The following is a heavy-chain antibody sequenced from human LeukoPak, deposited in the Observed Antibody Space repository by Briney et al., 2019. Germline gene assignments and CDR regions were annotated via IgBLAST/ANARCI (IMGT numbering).Heavy chain of an antibody. CDR1: GVSISSDY. CDR2: IYYSGST. V-gene: IGHV4-39*01. D-gene: IGHD2-2*01. Sequence: SETLSLTCTVSGVSISSDYWSWIRQPPGKGLEWIGSIYYSGSTYYNPSLKSRVTISVDTSKNQFSLKLSSVTAADTAVYYCASVVPAAYDAFDIWGQGTMVTVSS. J-gene: IGHJ3*02. CDR3: ASVVPAAYDAFDI.